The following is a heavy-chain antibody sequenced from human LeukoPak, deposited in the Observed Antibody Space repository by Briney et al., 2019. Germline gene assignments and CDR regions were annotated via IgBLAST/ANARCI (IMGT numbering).Heavy chain of an antibody. J-gene: IGHJ4*02. Sequence: TGGSLRLSCAASGFTFSTYWMSWIRQAPGKGLEWVSYISSSGSTIDYADSVKGRFTISRDNAKKSLYLQMNSLRAEDTAVYYCARGIRGYSGLVVHWGQGTLVTVSS. V-gene: IGHV3-11*04. CDR1: GFTFSTYW. D-gene: IGHD5-12*01. CDR2: ISSSGSTI. CDR3: ARGIRGYSGLVVH.